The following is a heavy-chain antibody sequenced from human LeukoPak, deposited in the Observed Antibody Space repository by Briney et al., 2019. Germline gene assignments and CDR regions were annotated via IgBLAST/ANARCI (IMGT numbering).Heavy chain of an antibody. V-gene: IGHV1-46*01. CDR2: INPSGGGT. J-gene: IGHJ6*03. Sequence: ASVKLSCKASGYTFTSYYMHWVRQAPGQGLEWMGIINPSGGGTIYAQKFQGRVTMTRDTSTSTVYLELGSLRSEDTAAFYCARARERGYCSVGTCYNYYFMDVWGKGTTVTVSS. CDR1: GYTFTSYY. D-gene: IGHD2-15*01. CDR3: ARARERGYCSVGTCYNYYFMDV.